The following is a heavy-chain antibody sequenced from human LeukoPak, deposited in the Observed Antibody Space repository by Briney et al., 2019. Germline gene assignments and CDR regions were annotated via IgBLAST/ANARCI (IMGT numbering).Heavy chain of an antibody. Sequence: SETLSLTCAVSGGSISSSNWWSWVRQPPGKGLEWIGEIYHSGSTNYNPSLKSRVTISVDKSKNQFSLKLSSVTAADTAVYYCARAKSGYSSSAADYWGQGTLVTVSS. CDR2: IYHSGST. D-gene: IGHD6-19*01. J-gene: IGHJ4*02. CDR1: GGSISSSNW. CDR3: ARAKSGYSSSAADY. V-gene: IGHV4-4*02.